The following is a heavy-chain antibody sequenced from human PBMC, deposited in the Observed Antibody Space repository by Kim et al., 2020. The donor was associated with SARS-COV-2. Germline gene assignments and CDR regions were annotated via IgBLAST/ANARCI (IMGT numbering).Heavy chain of an antibody. V-gene: IGHV3-74*01. CDR3: VRRYYDSSAYYYFDN. Sequence: GGSLRLSCAASGFTFINYWMHWVRQAPGKGLVWVSRINGDGSTTSHADSVKGRFTISRDNAKNTLYLQMNSLRVEDTALYYCVRRYYDSSAYYYFDNWGQGTPVTVSS. CDR2: INGDGSTT. J-gene: IGHJ4*02. CDR1: GFTFINYW. D-gene: IGHD3-22*01.